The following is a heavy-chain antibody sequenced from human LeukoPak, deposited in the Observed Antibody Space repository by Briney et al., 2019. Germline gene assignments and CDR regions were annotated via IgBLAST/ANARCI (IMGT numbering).Heavy chain of an antibody. D-gene: IGHD4-17*01. CDR1: GESIGSDF. Sequence: SETLSLTCTVSGESIGSDFWSWIRQPPGKGLEWIGYIFYTGTTTYNASLKSRVTISLDTSKNQFSLNLNSITAADTAVYYCARSLPVDYGGRFLDYWGQGTLVTVSS. V-gene: IGHV4-59*01. J-gene: IGHJ4*02. CDR2: IFYTGTT. CDR3: ARSLPVDYGGRFLDY.